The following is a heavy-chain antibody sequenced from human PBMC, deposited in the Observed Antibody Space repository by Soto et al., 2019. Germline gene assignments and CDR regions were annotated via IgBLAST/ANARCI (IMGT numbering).Heavy chain of an antibody. V-gene: IGHV2-26*01. CDR3: XXXXXXXXXXXX. CDR2: IFSNDEE. CDR1: GFSLTNGRTG. Sequence: QVTLKESGPVLVKPTETLTLTCTVSGFSLTNGRTGVSWIRQSPGKALEWLGHIFSNDEESYITSLKSRLTISKDTSKSQVVLXXXXXXXXXXXXXXXXXXXXXXXXXXXXGPGTMVTVSS. J-gene: IGHJ3*01.